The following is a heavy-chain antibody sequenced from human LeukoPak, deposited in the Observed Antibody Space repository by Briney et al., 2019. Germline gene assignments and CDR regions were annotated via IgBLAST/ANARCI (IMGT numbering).Heavy chain of an antibody. D-gene: IGHD3-3*01. CDR3: ARGPPGVLRFLDWNSPLDY. Sequence: GASVKVSCKASGYTFTGYYIQWVRQAPGQGLEWMGWINPNSGGTTYAQKFQGRVTMTRDTSMSTAYMELSRLRSDATALYYCARGPPGVLRFLDWNSPLDYWGQGTLVTVSS. CDR2: INPNSGGT. V-gene: IGHV1-2*02. CDR1: GYTFTGYY. J-gene: IGHJ4*02.